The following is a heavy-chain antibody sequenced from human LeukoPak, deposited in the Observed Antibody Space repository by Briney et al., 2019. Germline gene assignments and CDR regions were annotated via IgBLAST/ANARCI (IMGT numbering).Heavy chain of an antibody. V-gene: IGHV1-69*05. Sequence: ASVKVSCKASGGTFSSYAISWVGQAPGQGLEWMGGIIPIFGTANYAQKFQGRVTITTDESTSTAYMELSSLRSEDTAVYYCARSLGYCSSTSCYFPYNWFDPWGQGTLVTVSS. CDR2: IIPIFGTA. J-gene: IGHJ5*02. CDR3: ARSLGYCSSTSCYFPYNWFDP. D-gene: IGHD2-2*01. CDR1: GGTFSSYA.